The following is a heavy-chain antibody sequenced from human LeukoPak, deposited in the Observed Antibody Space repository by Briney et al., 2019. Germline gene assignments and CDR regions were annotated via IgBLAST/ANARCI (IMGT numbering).Heavy chain of an antibody. J-gene: IGHJ4*02. Sequence: GGSLRLSCDASGFTVNSYAMNWVSQAPGKGLEWVSVISASGDNTYYADSVKGRFTISRDDSKNTVYLQMNSLRADDTAVYHCANGGRRHYGDYVAFWGQGTLVTVSS. D-gene: IGHD4-17*01. CDR2: ISASGDNT. CDR3: ANGGRRHYGDYVAF. V-gene: IGHV3-23*01. CDR1: GFTVNSYA.